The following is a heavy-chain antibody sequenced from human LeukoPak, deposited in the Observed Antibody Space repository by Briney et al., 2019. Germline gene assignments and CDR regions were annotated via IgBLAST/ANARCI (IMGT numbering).Heavy chain of an antibody. CDR1: GFTFSSYA. CDR3: AKDLLEMATHAGYYFDY. Sequence: GGSLRLSCAASGFTFSSYAMSRARQAPGKGLEWVSAISGSGGSTYYADSVKGRFTISRDNSKNTLYLQMNSLRAEDTAVYYCAKDLLEMATHAGYYFDYWGQGTLVTVSS. CDR2: ISGSGGST. V-gene: IGHV3-23*01. D-gene: IGHD5-24*01. J-gene: IGHJ4*02.